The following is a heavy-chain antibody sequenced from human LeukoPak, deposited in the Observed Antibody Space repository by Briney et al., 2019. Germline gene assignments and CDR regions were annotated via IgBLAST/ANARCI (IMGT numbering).Heavy chain of an antibody. CDR1: GGSISSGGYY. CDR3: ARQSIYGSGRYYFDY. Sequence: SETLSLTCTVSGGSISSGGYYWSWIRQHPGKGLEWIGYIYYSGSTYYNPSLKSRVTISVDTSKNQFSLKLSSVTAADTTVYYCARQSIYGSGRYYFDYWGQGTLVTVSS. V-gene: IGHV4-31*03. D-gene: IGHD3-10*01. J-gene: IGHJ4*02. CDR2: IYYSGST.